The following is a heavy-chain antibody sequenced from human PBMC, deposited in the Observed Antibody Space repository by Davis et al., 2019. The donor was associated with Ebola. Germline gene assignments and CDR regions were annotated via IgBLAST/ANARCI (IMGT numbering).Heavy chain of an antibody. CDR3: ARSDYGDYYPADY. CDR1: GGTFSSYT. D-gene: IGHD4-17*01. CDR2: IIPILGIA. J-gene: IGHJ4*02. Sequence: SVKVSCKASGGTFSSYTISWVRQAPGQGLEWMGRIIPILGIANYAQKLQGRVTMTTDTSTSTAYMELRSLRSDDTAVYYCARSDYGDYYPADYWGQGTLVTVSS. V-gene: IGHV1-69*02.